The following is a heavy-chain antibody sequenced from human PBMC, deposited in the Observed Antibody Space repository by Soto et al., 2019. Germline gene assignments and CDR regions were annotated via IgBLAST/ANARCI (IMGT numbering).Heavy chain of an antibody. CDR2: INDSGIT. D-gene: IGHD6-6*01. J-gene: IGHJ6*02. V-gene: IGHV4-34*01. Sequence: QVQLQQWGAEVLKPSETLSLTCVVNGGSFSGYYWSWIRQPPGKGLEWIGEINDSGITDSNPSLESRVTMSVDMSKNRFSLNLSSVTAADTAVYHCARGRSSVPDRRGIGYYGLDVWGQGTTVTVSS. CDR3: ARGRSSVPDRRGIGYYGLDV. CDR1: GGSFSGYY.